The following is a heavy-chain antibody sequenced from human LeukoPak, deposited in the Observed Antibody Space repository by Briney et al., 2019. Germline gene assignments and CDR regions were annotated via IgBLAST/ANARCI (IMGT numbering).Heavy chain of an antibody. J-gene: IGHJ4*02. V-gene: IGHV4-34*01. Sequence: PSQTLSLTSALYVGSFSGVYWGWIPPPPGEGLEWGGENNHSGSTNYNPSLKSRVTISVDTSKNQFSLKLSSVTAADTAVYYCARGNYHSSVDYWGQGTLVTVSS. CDR1: VGSFSGVY. CDR2: NNHSGST. CDR3: ARGNYHSSVDY. D-gene: IGHD6-25*01.